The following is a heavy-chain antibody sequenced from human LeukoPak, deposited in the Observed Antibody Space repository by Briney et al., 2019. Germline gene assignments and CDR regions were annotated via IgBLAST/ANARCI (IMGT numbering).Heavy chain of an antibody. V-gene: IGHV3-21*01. J-gene: IGHJ4*02. CDR3: ARDQEGAGSYYTFDY. Sequence: PGGSLRLSCVASGFTFSSYSMSWVRQAPGKGPEWVSSIRSSSRYIYYADSVKGRFTISRDNAKNSLYLQMNSLRAEDTAVYYWARDQEGAGSYYTFDYWGQGTLVTVYS. CDR2: IRSSSRYI. CDR1: GFTFSSYS. D-gene: IGHD3-10*01.